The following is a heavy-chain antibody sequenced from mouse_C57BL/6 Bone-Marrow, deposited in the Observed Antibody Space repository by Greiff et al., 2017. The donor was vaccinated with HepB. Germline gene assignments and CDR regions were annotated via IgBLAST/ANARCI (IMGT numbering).Heavy chain of an antibody. Sequence: QVQLQQPGAELVKPGASVKMSCKASGYTFTSYWITWVKQRPGQGLEWIGDIYPGSGSTNYNEKFKSKATLTVDTSSSTAYMQLSSLTSEDSAVYYCARGRVYDCDSFDCWGQGTTLTVSS. V-gene: IGHV1-55*01. D-gene: IGHD2-4*01. CDR1: GYTFTSYW. CDR2: IYPGSGST. CDR3: ARGRVYDCDSFDC. J-gene: IGHJ2*01.